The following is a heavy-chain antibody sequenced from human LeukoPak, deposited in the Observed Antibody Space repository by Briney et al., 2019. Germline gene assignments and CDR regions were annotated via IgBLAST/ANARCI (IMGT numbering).Heavy chain of an antibody. CDR3: ARDRGGSYSAIDY. V-gene: IGHV3-48*04. CDR1: GFTFSSYS. Sequence: GRSLRLSCAASGFTFSSYSLNWVRQAPGKWLEWVSFISSSSITIYYADSVKGRFTISRDNAEKSLYLQVNSLRAEDTAVYYCARDRGGSYSAIDYWGQGTLVTVSS. CDR2: ISSSSITI. J-gene: IGHJ4*02. D-gene: IGHD2-15*01.